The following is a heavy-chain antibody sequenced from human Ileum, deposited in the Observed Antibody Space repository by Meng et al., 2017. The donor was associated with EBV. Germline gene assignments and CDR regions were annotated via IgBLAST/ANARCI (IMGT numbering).Heavy chain of an antibody. D-gene: IGHD3-10*01. CDR2: AIPVFGTP. J-gene: IGHJ4*02. CDR1: GGTFTNYA. Sequence: VQLGKAWAGMKKPGYSVKGSCKASGGTFTNYAINWVRQAPGQGLEWMGGAIPVFGTPNYAQKFQGRVTITADESTNTAYMELYSLRSEDTAVYYCAIDHAMIRYWGQGTLVTVSS. CDR3: AIDHAMIRY. V-gene: IGHV1-69*01.